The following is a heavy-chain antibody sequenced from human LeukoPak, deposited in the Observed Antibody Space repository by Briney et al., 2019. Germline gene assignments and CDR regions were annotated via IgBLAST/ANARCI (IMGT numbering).Heavy chain of an antibody. V-gene: IGHV3-30*04. Sequence: GRSLRLSCAASGFTFSSYAMHWVRQAPGKGLEWVAVISYDGSNKYYADSVKGRFTISSDNSKNTLYLQMNSLRAEDTAVYYCASGASKRYFDYWGQGTLVTVSS. J-gene: IGHJ4*02. CDR3: ASGASKRYFDY. CDR1: GFTFSSYA. CDR2: ISYDGSNK. D-gene: IGHD4-11*01.